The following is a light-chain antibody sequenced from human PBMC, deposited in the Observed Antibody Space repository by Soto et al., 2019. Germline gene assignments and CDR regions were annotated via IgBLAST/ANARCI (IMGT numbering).Light chain of an antibody. CDR2: DAS. J-gene: IGKJ4*01. V-gene: IGKV1-33*01. CDR3: QQYDNLPLT. Sequence: DIQMTQSPSSLSASVGDRLTMTCEASQDISNYLNWYQQKPGKAPKLLIYDASNLETGVPSRFSGSGSGTDFTFTISSLQPEDIATYYCQQYDNLPLTFGGGTKVDIK. CDR1: QDISNY.